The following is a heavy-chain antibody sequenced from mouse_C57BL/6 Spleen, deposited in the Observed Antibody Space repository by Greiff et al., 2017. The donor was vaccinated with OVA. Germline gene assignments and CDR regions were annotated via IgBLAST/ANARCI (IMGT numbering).Heavy chain of an antibody. J-gene: IGHJ4*01. CDR3: ARGGSFYAMDY. CDR1: GYTFTSYW. CDR2: INPSNGGT. V-gene: IGHV1-53*01. Sequence: VKLMESGTELVKPGASVKLSCKASGYTFTSYWMHWVKQRPGQGLEWIGNINPSNGGTNYNEKFKSKATLTVDKSSSTAYMQLSSLTSEDSAVYYCARGGSFYAMDYWGQGTSVTVSS.